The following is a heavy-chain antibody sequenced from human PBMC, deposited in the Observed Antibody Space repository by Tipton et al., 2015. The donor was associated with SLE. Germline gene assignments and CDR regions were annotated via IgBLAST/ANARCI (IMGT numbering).Heavy chain of an antibody. V-gene: IGHV4-59*08. CDR2: IYYSGST. CDR1: GGSISSYY. CDR3: ASPEGY. J-gene: IGHJ4*02. Sequence: LRLSCTVSGGSISSYYWSWIRQPPGKGLEWIGYIYYSGSTNYNPSLKSRVTISVDTSKNQFSLKLSSVTAAVTAVYYCASPEGYWGQGTLVTVSS.